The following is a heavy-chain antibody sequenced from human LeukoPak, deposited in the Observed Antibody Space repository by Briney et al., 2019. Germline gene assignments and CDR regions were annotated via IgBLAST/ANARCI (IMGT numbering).Heavy chain of an antibody. CDR1: GFTFGDYA. Sequence: PGGSLRLSCTASGFTFGDYAMSWFRQAPGKGLEWVGFIRSKAYGGTTEYAASVKGRFTISRDDSKSIAYLQMNSLKTEDTAVYYCTRGIVATTQGRHNWFGPWGQGTLVTVSS. CDR2: IRSKAYGGTT. D-gene: IGHD5-12*01. CDR3: TRGIVATTQGRHNWFGP. V-gene: IGHV3-49*03. J-gene: IGHJ5*02.